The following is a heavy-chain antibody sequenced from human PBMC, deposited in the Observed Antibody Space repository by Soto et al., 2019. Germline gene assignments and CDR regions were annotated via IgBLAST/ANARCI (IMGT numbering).Heavy chain of an antibody. CDR3: ARFATSPFDYWYFDL. D-gene: IGHD2-2*01. CDR1: GFTFSSYA. CDR2: ISGSGGNT. V-gene: IGHV3-23*01. J-gene: IGHJ2*01. Sequence: GGSLRLSCAASGFTFSSYAMSWVRQAPGKGLEWVSAISGSGGNTHYADSVKGRFTISGDNAKNSLYLQMHSLRAEDTAVYYCARFATSPFDYWYFDLWGRGALVTVSS.